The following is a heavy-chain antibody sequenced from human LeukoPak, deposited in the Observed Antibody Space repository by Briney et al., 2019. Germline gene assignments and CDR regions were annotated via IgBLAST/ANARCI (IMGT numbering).Heavy chain of an antibody. CDR3: ARDNAVAAAGHFDY. CDR2: MNPNSGNT. D-gene: IGHD6-13*01. Sequence: GASVKVSCKTSGYTFTNYNIDWVRQATGQGLEWMGWMNPNSGNTGYAQKFQGRVTITRDTSASTAYMELSSLRSEDTAVYYCARDNAVAAAGHFDYWGQGTLVTVSS. CDR1: GYTFTNYN. J-gene: IGHJ4*02. V-gene: IGHV1-8*01.